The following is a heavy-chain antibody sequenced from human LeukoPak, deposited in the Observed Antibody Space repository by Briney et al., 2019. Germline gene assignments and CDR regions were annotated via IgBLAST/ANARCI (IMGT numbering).Heavy chain of an antibody. D-gene: IGHD6-19*01. CDR3: ARVRELIAVAGIGY. V-gene: IGHV3-21*01. CDR2: ISSSSSYI. CDR1: GFTFSSYS. J-gene: IGHJ4*02. Sequence: GGSLRLSCAASGFTFSSYSMNWVRQAPGKGVEWVSSISSSSSYIYYADSVKGRFTISRDNAKNSLYLQMNSLSAEDTAVYYCARVRELIAVAGIGYWGQGTLVTVSS.